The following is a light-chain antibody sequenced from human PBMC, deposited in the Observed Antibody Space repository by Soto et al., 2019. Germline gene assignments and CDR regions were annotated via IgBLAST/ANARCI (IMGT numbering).Light chain of an antibody. V-gene: IGLV2-14*01. CDR2: EVS. CDR3: SSYTTTSSYV. J-gene: IGLJ1*01. Sequence: QSVLTQPASVSGSPGQSITISCTGTSSDVGAYSYVSWYQQHPGKAPKLMIYEVSNRPAGVSNRFSGSKSVNTASLTIPGLQAEDEADYYCSSYTTTSSYVFGTGTKVTVL. CDR1: SSDVGAYSY.